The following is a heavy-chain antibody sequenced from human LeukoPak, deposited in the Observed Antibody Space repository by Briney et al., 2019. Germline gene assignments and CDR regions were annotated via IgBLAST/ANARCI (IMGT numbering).Heavy chain of an antibody. CDR1: GESISNSRYY. V-gene: IGHV4-39*07. D-gene: IGHD6-19*01. J-gene: IGHJ4*02. Sequence: SETLSLTCTVSGESISNSRYYWGWIRQPPGKGLEWIGSIYHSGSTYYNPSLKSRVTISVDTSKNQFSLKLSSVTAADTAVYYCARYSGWYYFDYWGQGTLVTVSS. CDR3: ARYSGWYYFDY. CDR2: IYHSGST.